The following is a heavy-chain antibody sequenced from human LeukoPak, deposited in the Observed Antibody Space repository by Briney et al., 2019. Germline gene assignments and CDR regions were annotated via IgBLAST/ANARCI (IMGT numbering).Heavy chain of an antibody. CDR2: INPNSGGT. Sequence: ASVKVSRKASRYTFTGYYMHSVRQAPGQRLEWMGWINPNSGGTNYAQKFQGRVTMTRGTSISTAYMELSRLRSDDTAVYYCARGRVASPADYWGQGSLVTVSS. CDR1: RYTFTGYY. D-gene: IGHD3-3*01. V-gene: IGHV1-2*02. CDR3: ARGRVASPADY. J-gene: IGHJ4*02.